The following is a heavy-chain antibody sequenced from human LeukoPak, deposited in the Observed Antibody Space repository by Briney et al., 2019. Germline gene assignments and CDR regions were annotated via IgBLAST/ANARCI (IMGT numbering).Heavy chain of an antibody. CDR2: IKEDGSEK. J-gene: IGHJ6*03. V-gene: IGHV3-7*01. CDR1: GFTFSIYW. CDR3: ARDPYSGYYGAYYYYYMDV. D-gene: IGHD5-12*01. Sequence: GGSLRLSCAASGFTFSIYWMTWVRQAPGKGLEWVANIKEDGSEKYYVDSVKSRFTISRDNAKNSLYLQIDSLRAEDTAVYYCARDPYSGYYGAYYYYYMDVWGKGTTVTISS.